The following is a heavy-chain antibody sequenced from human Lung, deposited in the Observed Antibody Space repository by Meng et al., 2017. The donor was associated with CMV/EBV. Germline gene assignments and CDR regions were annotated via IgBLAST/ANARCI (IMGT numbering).Heavy chain of an antibody. CDR3: VCRGFVMLTPNDALDI. CDR2: ISSNGNYI. J-gene: IGHJ3*02. D-gene: IGHD3-10*01. Sequence: GESLKISCAASGFSFSDYSMNWVRQAPGGGLEFVATISSNGNYIYYTDSMKGRFAISRDNARSSLHLQMSSLRVEDTALYYCVCRGFVMLTPNDALDIWGQGXMVTVSS. CDR1: GFSFSDYS. V-gene: IGHV3-21*01.